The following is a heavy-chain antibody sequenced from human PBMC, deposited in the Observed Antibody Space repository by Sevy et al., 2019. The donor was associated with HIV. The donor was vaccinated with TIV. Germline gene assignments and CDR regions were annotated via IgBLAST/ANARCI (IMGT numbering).Heavy chain of an antibody. CDR2: ISHGGST. V-gene: IGHV4-34*01. Sequence: SETLSLTCAVHGVSFTDYYWSWIRQPPGKGLEWIGEISHGGSTNYSPSLKSRVIMSLDTSKNQFSLRLTSLTVTDTAVHYCARGPLFSPEYCSGGTCPTIDYWGLGTLVTVSS. J-gene: IGHJ4*02. CDR3: ARGPLFSPEYCSGGTCPTIDY. D-gene: IGHD2-15*01. CDR1: GVSFTDYY.